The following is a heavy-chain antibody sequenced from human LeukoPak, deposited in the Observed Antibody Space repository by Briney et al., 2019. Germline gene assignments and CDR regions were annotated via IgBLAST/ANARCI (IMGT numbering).Heavy chain of an antibody. CDR3: ARGVTAAGTADY. J-gene: IGHJ4*02. V-gene: IGHV4-34*01. D-gene: IGHD2-21*02. CDR2: ITHSGST. CDR1: GGSFSGYY. Sequence: SETLSLTCAVYGGSFSGYYWSWIRQPPGKRLELIGEITHSGSTNYNPSLKSRVTISVDTSKNQFSLKLSSVTAADTAVYYCARGVTAAGTADYWGQGTLVTVSS.